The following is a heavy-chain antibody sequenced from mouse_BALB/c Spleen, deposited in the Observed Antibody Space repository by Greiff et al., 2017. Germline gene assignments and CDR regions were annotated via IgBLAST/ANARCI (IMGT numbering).Heavy chain of an antibody. J-gene: IGHJ2*01. D-gene: IGHD1-2*01. Sequence: QVQLQQSGAELARPGASVKLSCKASGYTFTSYWMQWVKQRPGQGLEWIGAIYPGDGDTRYTQKFKGKATLTANKSSSTAYMQLSSLASEDSAVYCCARFITTATDYWGQGTTLTVSS. CDR3: ARFITTATDY. CDR2: IYPGDGDT. CDR1: GYTFTSYW. V-gene: IGHV1-87*01.